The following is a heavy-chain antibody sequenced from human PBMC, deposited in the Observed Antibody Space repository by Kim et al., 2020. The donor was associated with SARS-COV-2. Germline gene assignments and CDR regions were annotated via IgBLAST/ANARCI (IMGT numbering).Heavy chain of an antibody. J-gene: IGHJ4*02. CDR3: AKDKVAAADYYFDY. D-gene: IGHD6-13*01. V-gene: IGHV3-9*01. CDR2: ISWNSGSI. CDR1: GFTFGDYA. Sequence: GGSLRLSCAASGFTFGDYAMHWVRQAPGKGLEWVSGISWNSGSIGYADSVKGRFTISRDNAKNSLYLQMNSLRAEDTALYYCAKDKVAAADYYFDYWGQGTLVTVSS.